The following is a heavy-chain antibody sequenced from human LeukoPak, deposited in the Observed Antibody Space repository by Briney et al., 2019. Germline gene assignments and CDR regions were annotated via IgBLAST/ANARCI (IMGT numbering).Heavy chain of an antibody. J-gene: IGHJ4*02. CDR1: GFTFSSYS. D-gene: IGHD3-16*01. V-gene: IGHV3-21*01. CDR3: AKEPQYDTGYYFDY. CDR2: ISSSSSYI. Sequence: GGSLRLSCAASGFTFSSYSMNWVRQAPGKGLEWVSSISSSSSYIYYADSVKGRFTISRDNSKNKVYLQMNSLRAEDTAVYYCAKEPQYDTGYYFDYWGQGTLVTVSS.